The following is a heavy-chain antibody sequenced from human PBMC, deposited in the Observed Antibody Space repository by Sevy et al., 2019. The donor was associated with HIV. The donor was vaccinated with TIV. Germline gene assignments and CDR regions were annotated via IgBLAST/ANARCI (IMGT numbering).Heavy chain of an antibody. J-gene: IGHJ4*02. CDR2: IQYDGSKK. V-gene: IGHV3-30*02. CDR1: GFTFSSYN. D-gene: IGHD6-6*01. CDR3: VKKALNVISASDRTDY. Sequence: GGSLRLSCAASGFTFSSYNMHWVRQAPGKGPEWVSFIQYDGSKKYYVDYVKGRFTISRDNSENTLFLQMNSLRAEDTAVYYCVKKALNVISASDRTDYWGQGTLVTVSS.